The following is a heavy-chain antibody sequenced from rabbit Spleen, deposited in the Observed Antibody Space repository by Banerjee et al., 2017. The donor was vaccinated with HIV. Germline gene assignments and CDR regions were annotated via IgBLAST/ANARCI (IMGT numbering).Heavy chain of an antibody. Sequence: QEQLEESGGGLVKPEGSLTLTCKASGFSFSDRDVMCWVRQAPGKGLEWIGTINSGNSDTSYASWAKGRFTISKASSTTVTLQMTSLTAADTATYFCARWFGGCNWDFWGPGTLVTVS. J-gene: IGHJ4*01. CDR3: ARWFGGCNWDF. CDR2: INSGNSDT. V-gene: IGHV1S45*01. D-gene: IGHD5-1*01. CDR1: GFSFSDRDV.